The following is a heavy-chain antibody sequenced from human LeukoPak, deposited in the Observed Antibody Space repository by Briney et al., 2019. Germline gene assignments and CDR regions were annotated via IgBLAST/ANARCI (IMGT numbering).Heavy chain of an antibody. V-gene: IGHV4-59*08. CDR2: IYYSGST. J-gene: IGHJ3*02. CDR3: ARQREVAAAPDASDI. Sequence: PSETLSLTCTVSGGSISSYYWSWIRQPPGKGLEWIGYIYYSGSTNYNPSLKSRVTISVDTSKNQFSLKLSSVTAADTAVYYCARQREVAAAPDASDIWGQGTMVTVSS. D-gene: IGHD6-13*01. CDR1: GGSISSYY.